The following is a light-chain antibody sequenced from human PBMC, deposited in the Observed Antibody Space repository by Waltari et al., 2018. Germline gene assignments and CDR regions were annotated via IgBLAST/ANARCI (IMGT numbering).Light chain of an antibody. CDR1: QTVRATY. CDR3: QQYDISPLT. J-gene: IGKJ4*01. V-gene: IGKV3-20*01. CDR2: DTS. Sequence: EIVLTQSPGTLSLSQGERATLSCMASQTVRATYLAWYQQKPGQAPTLVIHDTSSRATGIPDRFSGSGSGTDFSLTISSLEPEDFAVYYCQQYDISPLTFGGGTKVETK.